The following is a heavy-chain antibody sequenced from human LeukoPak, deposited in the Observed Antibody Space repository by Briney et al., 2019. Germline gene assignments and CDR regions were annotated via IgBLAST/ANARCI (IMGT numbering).Heavy chain of an antibody. CDR2: MNPSSGNT. CDR1: GYTFTSYD. CDR3: ARADDSSGYLYYYYGMDV. D-gene: IGHD3-22*01. V-gene: IGHV1-8*01. Sequence: ASVKVSCKASGYTFTSYDINWVRQATGQGLEWMGWMNPSSGNTGYAQKFQGRVTMTRSTSISTAYMELSSLRSEDTAVYYCARADDSSGYLYYYYGMDVWGQGTTVTVSS. J-gene: IGHJ6*02.